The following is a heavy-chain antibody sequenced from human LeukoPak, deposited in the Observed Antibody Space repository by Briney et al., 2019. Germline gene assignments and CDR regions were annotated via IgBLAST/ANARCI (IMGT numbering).Heavy chain of an antibody. CDR2: INPNSGGT. CDR3: ARALRWGSYDAFDI. CDR1: GYTFTGYY. Sequence: ASVKVPCKASGYTFTGYYMHWVRQAPGQGLEWMGRINPNSGGTNYAQKFQGRVTMTRDTSISTAYMELSRLRSDDTAVSYCARALRWGSYDAFDIWGQGTMVTVSS. D-gene: IGHD4-23*01. J-gene: IGHJ3*02. V-gene: IGHV1-2*06.